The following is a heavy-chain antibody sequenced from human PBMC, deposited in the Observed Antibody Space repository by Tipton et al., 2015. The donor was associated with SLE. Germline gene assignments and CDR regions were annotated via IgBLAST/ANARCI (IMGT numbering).Heavy chain of an antibody. J-gene: IGHJ3*02. CDR2: IYYSGST. CDR1: GGSISSSSYY. CDR3: ARSLGENDAFDI. D-gene: IGHD3-16*01. Sequence: TLSLTCTVSGGSISSSSYYWGWIRQPPGKGLEWIGSIYYSGSTYYNPSLKSRLTISVDTSKNQFSLKLSSVTAADTAVYYCARSLGENDAFDIWGQRTTVTVSS. V-gene: IGHV4-39*07.